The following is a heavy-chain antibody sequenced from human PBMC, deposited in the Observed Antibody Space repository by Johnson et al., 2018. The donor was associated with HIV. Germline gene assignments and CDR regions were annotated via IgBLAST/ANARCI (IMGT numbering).Heavy chain of an antibody. D-gene: IGHD1-26*01. CDR3: ARLTWDENRGWDAFDI. V-gene: IGHV3-30*14. CDR2: VSYDASNK. Sequence: QVQLVESGGGVVQPGRSLRVSCGASGFTFSSYDMHWVRQAPGKGLEWVAVVSYDASNKYYADSVKGRFTISRDNSKNTLYLQMNSLRPEDTAVYYCARLTWDENRGWDAFDIWGQGTMVTVSS. CDR1: GFTFSSYD. J-gene: IGHJ3*02.